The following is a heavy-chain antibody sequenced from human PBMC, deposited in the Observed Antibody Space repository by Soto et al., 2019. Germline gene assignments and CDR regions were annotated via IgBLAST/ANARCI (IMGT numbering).Heavy chain of an antibody. CDR2: IYYRGNT. V-gene: IGHV4-39*01. CDR1: GDSINSDKYY. J-gene: IGHJ4*02. Sequence: QLQLQESGPGLVKPSETLSLTCSVSGDSINSDKYYWGWIRQPPGKGLEWIGSIYYRGNTYYNPSRQTRVTISLDKSKSQFSLKRNSVTAADSAVYFCARLEGLATISYYFDFWGQGALVTVSS. D-gene: IGHD3-9*01. CDR3: ARLEGLATISYYFDF.